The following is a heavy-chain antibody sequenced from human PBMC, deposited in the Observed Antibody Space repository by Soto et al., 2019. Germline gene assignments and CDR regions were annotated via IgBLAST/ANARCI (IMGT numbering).Heavy chain of an antibody. CDR1: GFAFRTYG. J-gene: IGHJ4*02. CDR3: AKDRERIATRSIDY. V-gene: IGHV3-33*06. CDR2: ISYGGFNK. Sequence: GGSLRLSCAATGFAFRTYGMHWVRRAPGKGLEWLAVISYGGFNKNHADSVKGRFTISRDNSKSTLYLQMNSLRAEDTAVYYCAKDRERIATRSIDYWGQGTLVTVSS. D-gene: IGHD6-6*01.